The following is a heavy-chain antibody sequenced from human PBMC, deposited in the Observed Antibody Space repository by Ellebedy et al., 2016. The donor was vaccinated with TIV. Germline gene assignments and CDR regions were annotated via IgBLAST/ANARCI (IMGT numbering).Heavy chain of an antibody. J-gene: IGHJ4*02. D-gene: IGHD3-22*01. CDR3: ARASYDSSGYYSQHDY. Sequence: SETLSLXXTVSGGSISSYYWSWIRQPAGKGLEWIGRIYTSGSTNYNPSLKSRVTMSVDTSKNQFSLKLSSVTAADTAVYYCARASYDSSGYYSQHDYWGQGTLVTVSS. CDR1: GGSISSYY. CDR2: IYTSGST. V-gene: IGHV4-4*07.